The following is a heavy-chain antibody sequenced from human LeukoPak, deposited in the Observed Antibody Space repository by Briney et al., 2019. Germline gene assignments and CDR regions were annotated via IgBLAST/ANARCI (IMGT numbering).Heavy chain of an antibody. CDR3: ARVTDFWSGYFYFDY. Sequence: HGASVKVSCKASGYTFTSYGISWVRQAPGQGLEWMGWISAYNGNTNYAQKLQGRVTTTTDTSTSTAYMELRSLRSDDTAVYYCARVTDFWSGYFYFDYWGQGTLVTVSS. CDR1: GYTFTSYG. CDR2: ISAYNGNT. J-gene: IGHJ4*02. V-gene: IGHV1-18*01. D-gene: IGHD3-3*01.